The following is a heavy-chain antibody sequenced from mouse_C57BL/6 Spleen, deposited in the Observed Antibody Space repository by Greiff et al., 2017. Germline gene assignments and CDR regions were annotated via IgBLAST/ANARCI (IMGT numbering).Heavy chain of an antibody. Sequence: VQLQQSGPGLVQPSPSLSITCTVSGFSLTSYGVHWVRQSPGKGLEWLGVIWRGGSTDYNAAFISRLSISKDNSKSQVFVKMNRLQADDTAIYYCASPGDYWGQGTSVTVSS. V-gene: IGHV2-2*01. CDR3: ASPGDY. CDR1: GFSLTSYG. J-gene: IGHJ4*01. CDR2: IWRGGST.